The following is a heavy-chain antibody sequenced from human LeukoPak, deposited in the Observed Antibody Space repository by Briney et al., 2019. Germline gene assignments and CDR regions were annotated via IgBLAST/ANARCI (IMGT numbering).Heavy chain of an antibody. CDR3: ARGLAAAGFRGFDP. J-gene: IGHJ5*02. CDR2: IIPIFGTA. CDR1: GGTFSSYS. V-gene: IGHV1-69*13. D-gene: IGHD6-13*01. Sequence: SVKVSCKASGGTFSSYSISWVRQAPGQGLEWMGGIIPIFGTANYAQRFQGRVTITADESTSTAYVELSSLRSEDTAVYYCARGLAAAGFRGFDPWGQGTLVTVSS.